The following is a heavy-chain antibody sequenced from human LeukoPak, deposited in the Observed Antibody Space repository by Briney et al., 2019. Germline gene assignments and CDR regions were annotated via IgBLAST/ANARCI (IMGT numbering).Heavy chain of an antibody. CDR1: GFTFSSYS. J-gene: IGHJ4*02. V-gene: IGHV3-21*01. CDR3: ARVTVTTEHFDY. CDR2: ISSSSSYI. Sequence: GGSLRLSCAASGFTFSSYSMTWARQAPGKGLEWVSSISSSSSYIYYADSVKGRFTISRDNAKNSLYLQMNSLRAEDTAVYYCARVTVTTEHFDYWGQGTLVTVSS. D-gene: IGHD4-17*01.